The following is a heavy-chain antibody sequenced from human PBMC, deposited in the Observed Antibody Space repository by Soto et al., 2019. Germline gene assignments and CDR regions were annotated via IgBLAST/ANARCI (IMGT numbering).Heavy chain of an antibody. CDR3: ARRVIGSSRAFDI. CDR1: GFAFSSHP. J-gene: IGHJ3*02. CDR2: ISEGGGLT. D-gene: IGHD3-10*01. V-gene: IGHV3-23*01. Sequence: GGSLRLSCAASGFAFSSHPMSWVRQAPEKGLEWVAGISEGGGLTYNADSVRGRFTISRDNSRNTLYLQMNSLRAEDTAVYYCARRVIGSSRAFDIWGQGTMVTVSS.